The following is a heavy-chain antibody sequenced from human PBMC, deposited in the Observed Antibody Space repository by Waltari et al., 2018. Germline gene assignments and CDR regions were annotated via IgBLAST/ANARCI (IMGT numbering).Heavy chain of an antibody. CDR3: ATDLGSYLVY. J-gene: IGHJ4*02. V-gene: IGHV3-23*03. CDR2: IYRGGST. Sequence: EVQLLESGGGLVQPGGSLRLSCAASGFTFSSYAMRWVRQGPGKGLGWVSVIYRGGSTYFACSVKGLFTISRDNSKDPLYLPMNSLRAEDTAVYYCATDLGSYLVYWGQGTLVTVSS. D-gene: IGHD3-10*01. CDR1: GFTFSSYA.